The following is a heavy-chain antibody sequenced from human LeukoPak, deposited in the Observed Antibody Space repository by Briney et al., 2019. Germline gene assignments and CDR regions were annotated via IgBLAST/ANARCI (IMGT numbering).Heavy chain of an antibody. V-gene: IGHV4-34*01. D-gene: IGHD2/OR15-2a*01. CDR2: INPSGSP. CDR3: ASVRHDPLEYYYYVDV. J-gene: IGHJ6*03. CDR1: GDPLSRYY. Sequence: PSETLSPTCAVYGDPLSRYYWTGIRQTPGKGLEWLAEINPSGSPDYNPSLKSRATISVDTSKNQFSLRLASVTAADTAVYYCASVRHDPLEYYYYVDVWGKGTTVTVSS.